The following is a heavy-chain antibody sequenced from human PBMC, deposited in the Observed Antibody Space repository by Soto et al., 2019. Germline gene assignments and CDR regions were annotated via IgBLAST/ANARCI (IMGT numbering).Heavy chain of an antibody. CDR3: AKASLRYFDGLLDY. CDR1: GFTFSSYA. J-gene: IGHJ4*02. V-gene: IGHV3-23*01. D-gene: IGHD3-9*01. CDR2: ISGSGGST. Sequence: GGSLRLSCAASGFTFSSYAMSWVRQAPGKGLEWVSAISGSGGSTYYADSVKGRFTISRDNSKNTLYLQMNSLRAEDTAVYYCAKASLRYFDGLLDYWGQGTLVTVSS.